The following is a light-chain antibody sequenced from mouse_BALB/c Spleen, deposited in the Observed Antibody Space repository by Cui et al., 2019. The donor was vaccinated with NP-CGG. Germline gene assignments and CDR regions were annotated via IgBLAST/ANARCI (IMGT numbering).Light chain of an antibody. J-gene: IGLJ1*01. CDR3: ALWYSNHWV. CDR2: GTN. Sequence: ALVTQESVLTTSPGETVTLTCRSSTGAVTTSNYANWVQEKPDHLFTGLIGGTNNRAPGVPARFSGSLIGDKAALTITGAQTEDEAIYFCALWYSNHWVFGGGTKLTVL. CDR1: TGAVTTSNY. V-gene: IGLV1*01.